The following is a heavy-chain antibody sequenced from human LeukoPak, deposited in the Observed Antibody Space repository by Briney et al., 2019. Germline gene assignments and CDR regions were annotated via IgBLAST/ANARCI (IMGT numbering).Heavy chain of an antibody. V-gene: IGHV4-39*07. CDR3: ARDAHDTSFDY. CDR2: IYYSGST. Sequence: SETLSLTCTVSGGSISSSSYYWGWIRQPPGKGLEWIGSIYYSGSTYYNPSLKSRVTISVDTSKNQFSLKLSSVTAADTAVYYCARDAHDTSFDYWGQGTLVTVSS. J-gene: IGHJ4*02. D-gene: IGHD3-22*01. CDR1: GGSISSSSYY.